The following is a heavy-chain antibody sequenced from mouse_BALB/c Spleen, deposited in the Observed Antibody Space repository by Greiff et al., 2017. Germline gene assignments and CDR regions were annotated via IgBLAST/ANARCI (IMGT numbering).Heavy chain of an antibody. CDR1: GFNINDYY. V-gene: IGHV14-4*02. CDR3: NAFYSSYVDY. D-gene: IGHD2-5*01. CDR2: IDPENGDT. J-gene: IGHJ2*01. Sequence: VQLQQSGAELVRSGASVKLSCTASGFNINDYYMHWVKQRPEQGLEWIGWIDPENGDTEYAPKFQGKATMTADTSSNTAYLQLSSLTSEDTAVYYCNAFYSSYVDYWGQGTTLTVSS.